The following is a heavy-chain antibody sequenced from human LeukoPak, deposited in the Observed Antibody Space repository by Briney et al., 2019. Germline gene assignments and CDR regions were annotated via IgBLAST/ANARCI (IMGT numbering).Heavy chain of an antibody. D-gene: IGHD2-15*01. Sequence: SDTLSLTCTVSGGSISSSNYYWGWIRQPPGKGLEWIVNIYYSGSTYYNPSLKSRVTISVDTSKNQFSLKLSSVTAADTAVYYCARLPFGWYGFDAFDIWGQGTMVTVSS. V-gene: IGHV4-39*01. CDR2: IYYSGST. J-gene: IGHJ3*02. CDR1: GGSISSSNYY. CDR3: ARLPFGWYGFDAFDI.